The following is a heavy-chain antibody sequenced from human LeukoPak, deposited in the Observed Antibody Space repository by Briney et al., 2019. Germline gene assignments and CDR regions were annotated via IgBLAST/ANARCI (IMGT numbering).Heavy chain of an antibody. CDR1: GYTFTSYG. V-gene: IGHV1-18*01. CDR2: ISAYNGNT. Sequence: ASVKVSCKASGYTFTSYGISWVRQAPGQGLEWMGWISAYNGNTNYAQKLKGRVTMTTDTSTSTAYMELRSLRSDDTAGYYCARTTPETYYYYYMDVWGKGTTVTISS. J-gene: IGHJ6*03. D-gene: IGHD4-17*01. CDR3: ARTTPETYYYYYMDV.